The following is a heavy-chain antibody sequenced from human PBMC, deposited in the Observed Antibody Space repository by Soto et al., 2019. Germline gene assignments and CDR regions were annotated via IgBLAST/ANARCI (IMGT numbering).Heavy chain of an antibody. CDR1: GFTFSNAW. Sequence: EVQLVESGGGLVKPGGSLRLSCAASGFTFSNAWMSWVRQAPGKGLEWVGRIKSKTDGGTTDYAAPVKGRFTISRDDSNNTLYLQMKSLKTEDTAVYYCTTDYGDYDDAFDIWGQGTMVTVSS. CDR2: IKSKTDGGTT. D-gene: IGHD4-17*01. J-gene: IGHJ3*02. CDR3: TTDYGDYDDAFDI. V-gene: IGHV3-15*01.